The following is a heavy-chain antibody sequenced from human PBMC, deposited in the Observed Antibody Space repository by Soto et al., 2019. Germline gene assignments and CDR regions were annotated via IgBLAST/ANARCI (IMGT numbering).Heavy chain of an antibody. CDR2: IYYSGST. Sequence: PSETLSLTCTVSGGSVSSGSYHWSWIRQPPGKGLEWIGYIYYSGSTNYNPSLKSRVTISVDTSKNQFSLKLSSVTAADTAVYYCARRLNYYDSSGYYGEIDYWGQGTLVTVSS. J-gene: IGHJ4*02. V-gene: IGHV4-61*01. CDR1: GGSVSSGSYH. CDR3: ARRLNYYDSSGYYGEIDY. D-gene: IGHD3-22*01.